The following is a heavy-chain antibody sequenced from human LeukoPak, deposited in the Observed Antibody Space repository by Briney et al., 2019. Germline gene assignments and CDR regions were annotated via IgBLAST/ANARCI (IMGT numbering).Heavy chain of an antibody. V-gene: IGHV4-30-2*01. CDR2: IYHSGST. D-gene: IGHD3-10*01. J-gene: IGHJ4*02. CDR3: ARDAGLGFDY. CDR1: GGSISSGGYS. Sequence: PSETLSLTCAVSGGSISSGGYSWSWIRQPPGKGLEWIGYIYHSGSTYYNPSLKSRVTISVDRSKNQFSLKLSSVTVADTAVYYCARDAGLGFDYWGQGTLVTVSS.